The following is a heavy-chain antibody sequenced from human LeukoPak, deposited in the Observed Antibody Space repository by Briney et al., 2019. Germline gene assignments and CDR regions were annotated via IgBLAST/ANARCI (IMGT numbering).Heavy chain of an antibody. D-gene: IGHD3-10*01. CDR3: AKFADDYYGSGSYYFFDY. CDR2: ISGSGGST. J-gene: IGHJ4*02. V-gene: IGHV3-23*01. CDR1: GFTFSSYA. Sequence: GGSLRLPCAASGFTFSSYAMSWVRQAPGKGLEWVSAISGSGGSTYYADSVKGRFTISRDNSKNTLYLQMNSLRAEDTAVYYCAKFADDYYGSGSYYFFDYWGQGTLVTVSS.